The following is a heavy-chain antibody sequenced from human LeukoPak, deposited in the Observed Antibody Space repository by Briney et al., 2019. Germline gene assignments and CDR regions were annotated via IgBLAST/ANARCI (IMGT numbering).Heavy chain of an antibody. J-gene: IGHJ4*02. CDR2: IYYSGST. Sequence: PSETLSLTCTVSGGSISSCYWSWIRQPPGKGLEWIGYIYYSGSTNYNPSLKSRVTISVDTSKNQFSLRLSSVTAVDTAFYYCARTPDVTRWLQPFDYWGQGILVTVSS. V-gene: IGHV4-59*01. CDR3: ARTPDVTRWLQPFDY. D-gene: IGHD5-24*01. CDR1: GGSISSCY.